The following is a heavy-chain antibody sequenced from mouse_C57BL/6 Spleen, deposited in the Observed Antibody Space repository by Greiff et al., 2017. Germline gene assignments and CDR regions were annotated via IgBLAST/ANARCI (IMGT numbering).Heavy chain of an antibody. J-gene: IGHJ2*01. CDR3: TGGSSGYFDY. D-gene: IGHD1-1*01. V-gene: IGHV6-3*01. CDR2: IRLKSDNYAT. Sequence: EVKLQESGGGLVQPGGSMKLSCVASGFTFSNYWMNWVRQSPEKGLEWVAQIRLKSDNYATHYAESVKGRFTISRDDSKSSVYLQMNNLRAEDTGIYYCTGGSSGYFDYWGQGTTLTVSS. CDR1: GFTFSNYW.